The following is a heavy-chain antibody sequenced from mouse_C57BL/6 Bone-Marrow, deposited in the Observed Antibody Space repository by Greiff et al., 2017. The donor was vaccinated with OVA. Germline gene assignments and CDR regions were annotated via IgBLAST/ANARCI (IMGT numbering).Heavy chain of an antibody. CDR2: ISDGGSYT. Sequence: EVQGVESGGGLVKPGGSLKLSCAASGFTFSSYAMSWVRQTPEKRLEWVATISDGGSYTYYPDNVKGRFTISRDNAKNNLYLQMSHLKSEDTAMYYCAREIGSSLFDYWGQGTTLTVSS. CDR1: GFTFSSYA. V-gene: IGHV5-4*01. J-gene: IGHJ2*01. CDR3: AREIGSSLFDY. D-gene: IGHD1-1*01.